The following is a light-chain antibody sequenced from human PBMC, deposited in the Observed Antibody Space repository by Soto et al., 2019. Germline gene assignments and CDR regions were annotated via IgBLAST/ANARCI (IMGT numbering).Light chain of an antibody. CDR2: DAS. CDR3: QQYHTWTWT. Sequence: EIVLTQSPVTLCVSPGERVILSSRASQSVISTLAWYWQSPGQAPRLIIYDASTRATGIPARFSGRGSGTFFTLTISSLQSEDFAVYYCQQYHTWTWTFGLGTKVDI. J-gene: IGKJ1*01. CDR1: QSVIST. V-gene: IGKV3-15*01.